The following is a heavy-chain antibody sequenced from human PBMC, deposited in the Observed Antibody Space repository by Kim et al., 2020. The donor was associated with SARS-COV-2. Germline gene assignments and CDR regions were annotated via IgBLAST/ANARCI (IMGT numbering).Heavy chain of an antibody. CDR1: GFTFSNYG. D-gene: IGHD2-15*01. J-gene: IGHJ4*02. CDR3: AKSKGGSVVTAPDYYFDY. Sequence: GGSLRLSCAASGFTFSNYGMHWVRQAPGKGLEWVAVISYDGSNKYYADSVKGRFTISRDNSKNTVYLQMNSLRGEDTAVHYCAKSKGGSVVTAPDYYFDYWGQGTLVTVSS. CDR2: ISYDGSNK. V-gene: IGHV3-30*18.